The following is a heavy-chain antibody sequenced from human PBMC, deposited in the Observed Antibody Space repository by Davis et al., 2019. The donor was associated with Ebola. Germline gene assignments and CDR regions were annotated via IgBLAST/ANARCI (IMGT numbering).Heavy chain of an antibody. D-gene: IGHD5-24*01. Sequence: GESLKISCAASGFTFSSYDMHWVRQATGKGLEWASAIGTAGNTYYPGSVKGRFTISRENAKNSLYLQMNSLRAGDTAVYYCARGGWLQGAFDIWGQGTMVTVSS. CDR1: GFTFSSYD. CDR3: ARGGWLQGAFDI. CDR2: IGTAGNT. V-gene: IGHV3-13*01. J-gene: IGHJ3*02.